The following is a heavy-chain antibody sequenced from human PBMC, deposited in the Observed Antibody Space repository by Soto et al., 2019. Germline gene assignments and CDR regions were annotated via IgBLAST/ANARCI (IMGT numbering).Heavy chain of an antibody. J-gene: IGHJ5*02. Sequence: SGKVSCKASGSTLTESSMHSVRQAPGKGLEWMGGFDTEDGETIYAQKFQGRVTMTEDTSTDTAYMELSSLRSEDTAVYYCALRKGIAAGWFDPWGQGTLVTVSS. D-gene: IGHD6-13*01. CDR2: FDTEDGET. CDR3: ALRKGIAAGWFDP. CDR1: GSTLTESS. V-gene: IGHV1-24*01.